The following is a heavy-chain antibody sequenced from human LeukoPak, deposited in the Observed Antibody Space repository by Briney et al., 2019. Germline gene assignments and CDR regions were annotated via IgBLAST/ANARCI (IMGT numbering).Heavy chain of an antibody. J-gene: IGHJ4*02. D-gene: IGHD4-17*01. CDR1: GYTFTSYY. Sequence: ASVKVSCKASGYTFTSYYIHWVRQAPGQGLEWMGIINPSGGSTSYAQKFQGRVTMTRDTSASTVYMYLSSLRSEDTAVYYCARDSLYGVVDYWGQGTLVTVSS. CDR2: INPSGGST. CDR3: ARDSLYGVVDY. V-gene: IGHV1-46*01.